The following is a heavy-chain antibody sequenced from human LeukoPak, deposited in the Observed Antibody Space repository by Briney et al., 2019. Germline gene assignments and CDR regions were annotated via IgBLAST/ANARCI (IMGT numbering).Heavy chain of an antibody. V-gene: IGHV4-61*02. J-gene: IGHJ4*02. CDR2: IYTSGST. D-gene: IGHD3-10*01. CDR1: GGSISSGDYY. Sequence: PSETLSLTCTVSGGSISSGDYYWNWIRQPAGKGLEWIGRIYTSGSTNYNPSLKSRVTISVVTSKNQFSLRLSSVTAADTAVYYCARADMVRGVIIMDYWGQGTLVTVSS. CDR3: ARADMVRGVIIMDY.